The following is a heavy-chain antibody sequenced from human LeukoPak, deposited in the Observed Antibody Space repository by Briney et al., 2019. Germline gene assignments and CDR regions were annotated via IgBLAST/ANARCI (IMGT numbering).Heavy chain of an antibody. CDR3: AKIGVRGSYHKSFDY. CDR1: GFKFRSYG. Sequence: GGSLRLSCAASGFKFRSYGMHWVRQAPGKGLEWVALISFDESNKYYLDSVKGRFTISRDNSKNTLYLQMNSLRPEDTAVYFCAKIGVRGSYHKSFDYWGQGTLVTVSS. CDR2: ISFDESNK. D-gene: IGHD1-26*01. J-gene: IGHJ4*02. V-gene: IGHV3-30*18.